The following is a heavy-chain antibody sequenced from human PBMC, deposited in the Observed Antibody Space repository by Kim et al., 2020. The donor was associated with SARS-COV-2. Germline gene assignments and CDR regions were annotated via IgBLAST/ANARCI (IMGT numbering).Heavy chain of an antibody. CDR3: GDYHGAGSHFGY. Sequence: GGSLRLSCAASGFTFSNYGMTWVRQTPGKGLEWVSSFTGDGLTHYADSVKGRFTISRANSKNMLYLQMNSLRAEDPAVFYCGDYHGAGSHFGYWGQGTLV. V-gene: IGHV3-23*01. CDR2: FTGDGLT. J-gene: IGHJ4*02. D-gene: IGHD3-10*01. CDR1: GFTFSNYG.